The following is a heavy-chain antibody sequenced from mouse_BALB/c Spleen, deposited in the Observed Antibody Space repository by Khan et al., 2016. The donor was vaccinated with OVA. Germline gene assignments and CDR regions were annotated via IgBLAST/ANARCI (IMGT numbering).Heavy chain of an antibody. V-gene: IGHV9-3-1*01. CDR1: GYIFTNYG. Sequence: QIQLVQSGPELKQPGETVKISCKASGYIFTNYGMTWVKQAPGKGLKWMGWINTYTGEPTYADDFKGRFAFSLETSANTAYLQINNLKNEDTATYFCARTLYGSGYDYAMDYWDQGTSVTVSS. CDR2: INTYTGEP. CDR3: ARTLYGSGYDYAMDY. D-gene: IGHD1-1*01. J-gene: IGHJ4*01.